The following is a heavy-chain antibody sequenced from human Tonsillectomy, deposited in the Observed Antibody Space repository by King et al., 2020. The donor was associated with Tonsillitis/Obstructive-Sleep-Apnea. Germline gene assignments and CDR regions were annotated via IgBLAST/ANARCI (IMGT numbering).Heavy chain of an antibody. J-gene: IGHJ4*02. CDR1: GFTFSSYS. CDR3: AREDSGSYDF. D-gene: IGHD1-26*01. V-gene: IGHV3-21*01. Sequence: DVQLVESGGGLVKPGGSLRLSCAASGFTFSSYSMNWVRQAPGKGLEWVSSISSSSSYIYYADSVKGRFTISRDNAKNSLYPQMNSLRAEDTAVYYCAREDSGSYDFWGQGTLVTVSS. CDR2: ISSSSSYI.